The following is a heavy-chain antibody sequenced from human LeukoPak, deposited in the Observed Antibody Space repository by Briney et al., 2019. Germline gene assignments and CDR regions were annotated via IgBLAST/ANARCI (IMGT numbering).Heavy chain of an antibody. V-gene: IGHV4-61*01. J-gene: IGHJ5*02. CDR1: GGSISSSSYY. CDR2: IYYSGST. CDR3: AREVLGHWFDP. Sequence: PSETLSLTCTVSGGSISSSSYYWSWIRQPPGKGLEWIGYIYYSGSTNYNPSLKSRVTISVDTSKNQFSLKLSSVTAADTAVYYCAREVLGHWFDPWGQGTLVTVSS. D-gene: IGHD2-8*01.